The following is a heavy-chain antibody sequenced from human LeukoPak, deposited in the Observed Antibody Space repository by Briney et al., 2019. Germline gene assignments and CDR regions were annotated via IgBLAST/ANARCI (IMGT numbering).Heavy chain of an antibody. D-gene: IGHD2-2*01. J-gene: IGHJ5*02. CDR1: GGSISSYY. Sequence: AVTLSLTCTVSGGSISSYYWSWIRQPPGKGLEWIGYKYYNGHTNYYPSLKSRVTISVDTSKNQFSLKLSSVTAADTAVYYCARLDCSSTSCYERRGWFDPWGQGTLVTVSS. CDR3: ARLDCSSTSCYERRGWFDP. CDR2: KYYNGHT. V-gene: IGHV4-59*08.